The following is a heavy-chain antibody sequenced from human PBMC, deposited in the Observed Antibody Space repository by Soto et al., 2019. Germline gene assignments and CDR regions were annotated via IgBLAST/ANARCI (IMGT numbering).Heavy chain of an antibody. CDR2: VYYTGST. CDR3: VRTAREGAVAPHWFDR. J-gene: IGHJ5*02. D-gene: IGHD2-21*02. CDR1: GATISSTDYC. Sequence: SETLSLTCTVSGATISSTDYCCSWIRHAPGKGLEWIGYVYYTGSTYYNPSLMSRRTISVDTSKNQFSLKLTSVTAAETAVYYCVRTAREGAVAPHWFDRWGQGTQVTVSS. V-gene: IGHV4-30-4*01.